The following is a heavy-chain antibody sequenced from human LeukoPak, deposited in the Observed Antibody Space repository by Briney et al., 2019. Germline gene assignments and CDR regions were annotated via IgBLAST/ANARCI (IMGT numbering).Heavy chain of an antibody. Sequence: PSETLSLTCAVSGGSISSGGYSWSWIRQPPGKGLEWIGYIYHSGSTYYNPSLKSRVTISVDRSKNQFSLKLSSVTAADTAVYYCARDQPYGDYGSYFDYWGQGTLVTVSS. D-gene: IGHD4-17*01. CDR3: ARDQPYGDYGSYFDY. CDR1: GGSISSGGYS. CDR2: IYHSGST. J-gene: IGHJ4*02. V-gene: IGHV4-30-2*01.